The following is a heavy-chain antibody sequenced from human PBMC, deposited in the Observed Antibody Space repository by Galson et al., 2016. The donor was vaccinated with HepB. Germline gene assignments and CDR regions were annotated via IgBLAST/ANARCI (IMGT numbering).Heavy chain of an antibody. Sequence: SLRLSCAVSGFTVTNAWLSRVRQAPGKGLEWVSGITWKSDHIAYADSVRGRFAISRDNAKNSLHLQMNSLTTEDTAFYYCAKAPMGHFYAMDVWGQGTTVIVSS. CDR1: GFTVTNAW. D-gene: IGHD3-10*01. V-gene: IGHV3-9*01. CDR3: AKAPMGHFYAMDV. CDR2: ITWKSDHI. J-gene: IGHJ6*02.